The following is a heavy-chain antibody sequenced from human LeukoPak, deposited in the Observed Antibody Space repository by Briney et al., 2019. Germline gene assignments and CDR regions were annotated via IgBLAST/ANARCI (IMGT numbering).Heavy chain of an antibody. J-gene: IGHJ4*02. V-gene: IGHV1-2*02. Sequence: GASVKVSCKASGYTFTDYYMHWVRQAPGQGLEWMGWINLNSGGTNFAQRFQGRVTMTRDTSISTAYMDLSRLISDDTAVYYCARDAGYCTGGSCRYFDHWGQGTLVTVSS. D-gene: IGHD2-15*01. CDR2: INLNSGGT. CDR3: ARDAGYCTGGSCRYFDH. CDR1: GYTFTDYY.